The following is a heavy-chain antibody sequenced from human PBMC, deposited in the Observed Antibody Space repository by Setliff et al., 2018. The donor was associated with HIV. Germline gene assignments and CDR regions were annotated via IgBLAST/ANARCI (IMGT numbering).Heavy chain of an antibody. CDR2: INSDGSET. CDR3: ARDATRGGDFDF. Sequence: PGGSLRLSCAASGFTFSTYWMNWVRQAPGKGLVWVSRINSDGSETFYVDSVKGRFTMSRDNAKNLVYLEMNSLKVEDTAVYYCARDATRGGDFDFWGQGTLVTVSS. V-gene: IGHV3-74*01. CDR1: GFTFSTYW. D-gene: IGHD1-26*01. J-gene: IGHJ4*02.